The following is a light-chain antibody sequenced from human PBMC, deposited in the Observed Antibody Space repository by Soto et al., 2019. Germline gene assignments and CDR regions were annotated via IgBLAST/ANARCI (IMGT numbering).Light chain of an antibody. Sequence: ILMTHAPASFSASPGDIATLSFRAIHSVRIYLAWYQQKPLQSPRLLISDASTRAPASPARCSGSGSWTDFTLTISRLEPEDYAVYYCQRYGTTLTWTFGQGTKVDIK. J-gene: IGKJ1*01. CDR1: HSVRIY. CDR3: QRYGTTLTWT. V-gene: IGKV3-15*01. CDR2: DAS.